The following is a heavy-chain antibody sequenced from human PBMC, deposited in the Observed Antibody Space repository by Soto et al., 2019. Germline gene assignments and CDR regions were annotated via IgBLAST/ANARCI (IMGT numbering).Heavy chain of an antibody. CDR3: AAGGGLPRYY. J-gene: IGHJ4*02. Sequence: SETLSVTCGVAGGSRSSGGYYWSWIRQPPGKGLEWIGYIYHSGSTYYNPSLKSRVTISVDRSKNQFSLKLSSVTAADTAVYYCAAGGGLPRYYWGQGTLVTVS. CDR1: GGSRSSGGYY. D-gene: IGHD5-12*01. V-gene: IGHV4-30-2*01. CDR2: IYHSGST.